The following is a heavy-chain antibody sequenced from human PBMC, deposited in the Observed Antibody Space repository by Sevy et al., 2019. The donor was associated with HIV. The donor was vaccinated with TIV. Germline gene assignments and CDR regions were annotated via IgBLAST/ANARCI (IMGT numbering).Heavy chain of an antibody. CDR1: GYSFTTYV. CDR3: ARAPPATSFLVPRGFQH. V-gene: IGHV7-4-1*02. Sequence: ASVNVSCKASGYSFTTYVLNWVRQAPGQGLEWMGWIDTNTGNPTYAQAFTGRFVFSLDTSVSTAYLQISSLKVEDTALYYCARAPPATSFLVPRGFQHWGQGTLVTVSS. D-gene: IGHD6-13*01. J-gene: IGHJ1*01. CDR2: IDTNTGNP.